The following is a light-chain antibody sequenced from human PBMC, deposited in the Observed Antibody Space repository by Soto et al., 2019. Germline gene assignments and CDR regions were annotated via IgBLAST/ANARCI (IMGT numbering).Light chain of an antibody. CDR1: QSVSSSY. V-gene: IGKV3-20*01. J-gene: IGKJ1*01. CDR3: QQYGSSPGT. Sequence: EIVLTQSPGTLSLSPGERATLSCRASQSVSSSYLAGYQQKPGQAPRLLIYGASSRATGIPDRFSESGSGTDFTLNISRLEPEDFAVYYGQQYGSSPGTFGQGTKVEIK. CDR2: GAS.